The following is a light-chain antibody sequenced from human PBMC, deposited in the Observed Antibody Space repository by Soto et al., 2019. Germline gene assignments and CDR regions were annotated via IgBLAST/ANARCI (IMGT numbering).Light chain of an antibody. CDR1: QGIRDR. CDR2: SAS. CDR3: QQRDGYPIT. Sequence: DIQLTQSPSFLSASVGDRVTITCRASQGIRDRLAWYQQRPGTAPNLLIHSASSLQSGVPLRFSGSGSGIEFTLTISSLQPADFATYYCQQRDGYPITCGQGTRLEMK. J-gene: IGKJ5*01. V-gene: IGKV1-9*01.